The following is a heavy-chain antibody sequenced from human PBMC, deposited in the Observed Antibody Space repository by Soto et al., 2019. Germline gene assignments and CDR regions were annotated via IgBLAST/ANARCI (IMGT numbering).Heavy chain of an antibody. CDR1: GYTFTGYY. CDR3: ASDGGVPAAMLGLGIAAVLEGY. V-gene: IGHV1-69*04. Sequence: ASVKVSCKASGYTFTGYYMHWVRQAPGQGLEWMGRIIPILGIANYAQKFQGRVTITADKSTSTAYMELSSLRSEDTAVYYCASDGGVPAAMLGLGIAAVLEGYWGQGTLVTVSS. J-gene: IGHJ4*02. D-gene: IGHD2-2*01. CDR2: IIPILGIA.